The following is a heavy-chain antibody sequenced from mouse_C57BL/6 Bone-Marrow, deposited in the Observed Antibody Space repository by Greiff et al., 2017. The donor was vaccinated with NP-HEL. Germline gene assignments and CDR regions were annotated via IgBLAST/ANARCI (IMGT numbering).Heavy chain of an antibody. CDR3: VRVSAYYSNYWYFDV. Sequence: EVQLVESGGGLVQPKGSLKLSCAASGFSFNTYAMNWVRQAPGKGLEWVARIRSKSNNYATYYADSVKDRFTISRDDSESMLYLQMNNLKTEDTAMYYCVRVSAYYSNYWYFDVWGTGTTVTVSS. CDR1: GFSFNTYA. J-gene: IGHJ1*03. V-gene: IGHV10-1*01. D-gene: IGHD2-5*01. CDR2: IRSKSNNYAT.